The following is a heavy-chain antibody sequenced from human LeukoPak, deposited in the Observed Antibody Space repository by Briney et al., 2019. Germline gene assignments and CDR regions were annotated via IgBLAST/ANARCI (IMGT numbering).Heavy chain of an antibody. J-gene: IGHJ4*02. CDR1: GFTFSTYA. D-gene: IGHD3-22*01. CDR2: ISANGGST. CDR3: ARDLSQYDSSGYCDY. V-gene: IGHV3-23*01. Sequence: GGSLRLSCAASGFTFSTYAMSWVRQAPGKGLEWVSAISANGGSTFYADSVKGRFAISRDNAKNSLYLQMNSLRAEDTAVYYCARDLSQYDSSGYCDYWGQGTLVTVSS.